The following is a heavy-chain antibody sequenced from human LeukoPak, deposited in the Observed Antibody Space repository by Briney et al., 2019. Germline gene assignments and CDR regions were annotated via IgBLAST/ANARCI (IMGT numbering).Heavy chain of an antibody. J-gene: IGHJ4*02. V-gene: IGHV3-30-3*01. CDR1: GFTFSSYA. CDR2: ISYDGSNK. CDR3: ARVGRWLQFVPDY. D-gene: IGHD5-24*01. Sequence: GRSLRLSCAASGFTFSSYAMHWVRQAPGKGLEWVAVISYDGSNKYYADSVKGRFTISRDNSKNTLYLQMNSLRAEDTAVYCCARVGRWLQFVPDYWGQGTLVTVSS.